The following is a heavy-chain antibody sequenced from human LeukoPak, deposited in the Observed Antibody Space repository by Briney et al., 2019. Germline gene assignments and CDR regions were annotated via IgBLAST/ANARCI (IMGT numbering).Heavy chain of an antibody. CDR2: LYNTGNT. V-gene: IGHV3-53*01. Sequence: PGGSLRLSCAASGFTVNSNYLSWVRQAPGKGLKWVSTLYNTGNTYYANSVKGRFSISRDNAKNSLYLQMNSLRAEDTAVYFCTTGYSSGWYNEGNYWGQGTLVTVSS. CDR3: TTGYSSGWYNEGNY. D-gene: IGHD6-19*01. J-gene: IGHJ4*02. CDR1: GFTVNSNY.